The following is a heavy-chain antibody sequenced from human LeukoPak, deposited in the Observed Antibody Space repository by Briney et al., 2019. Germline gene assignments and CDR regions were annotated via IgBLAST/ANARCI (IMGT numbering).Heavy chain of an antibody. CDR1: GGTFSSYA. Sequence: ASVKISCKASGGTFSSYAMSWVRQAPGEGLEWMGGIIPVFGTANYAQKFQGRVTITADESTSTAYMELSSLRPEDTAVYYCARKGDAYNYYYYYGMDVWGQGTTVTPSS. D-gene: IGHD5-24*01. J-gene: IGHJ6*02. CDR3: ARKGDAYNYYYYYGMDV. CDR2: IIPVFGTA. V-gene: IGHV1-69*13.